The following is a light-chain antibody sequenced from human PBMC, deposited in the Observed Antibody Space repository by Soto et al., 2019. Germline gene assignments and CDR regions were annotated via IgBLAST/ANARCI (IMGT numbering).Light chain of an antibody. CDR1: QSVSNW. CDR3: QQYNTYSGT. J-gene: IGKJ1*01. CDR2: DVS. Sequence: DIQMTQSPSTLSASVGDRVTITCLASQSVSNWLAWYQQKPGKAPTLLIYDVSSLESGVPSRFSGSGSGTEFTLTINSLQPDDFATYYCQQYNTYSGTFGPGTKVDIK. V-gene: IGKV1-5*01.